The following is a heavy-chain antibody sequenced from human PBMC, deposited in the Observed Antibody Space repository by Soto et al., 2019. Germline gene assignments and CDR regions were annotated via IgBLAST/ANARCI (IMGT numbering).Heavy chain of an antibody. CDR3: ARQGNYYDSSPVGTFDP. V-gene: IGHV4-39*01. CDR2: IYYSGST. Sequence: SETLSLTCTVSGGSISSSSYYWGWIRQPPGKGLEWIGSIYYSGSTYYNPSLKSRVTISVDTSKNQFSLKLSSVTAADTAVYYCARQGNYYDSSPVGTFDPWGQGTLVTVYS. D-gene: IGHD3-22*01. J-gene: IGHJ5*02. CDR1: GGSISSSSYY.